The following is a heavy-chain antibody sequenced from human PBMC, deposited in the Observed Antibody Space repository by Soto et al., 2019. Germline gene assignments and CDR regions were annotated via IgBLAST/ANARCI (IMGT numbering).Heavy chain of an antibody. CDR1: GYTFTSYY. CDR3: ARGGRIVDTGIGYYYYHAMDV. Sequence: QVQLVQSGAEVKKPGASVKASCKASGYTFTSYYIHWVRQAPGQGLEWMGIFNPTGDTASYAQKLQGRVTMTRDTSTGTAYMELGSLRSEDTAVYYCARGGRIVDTGIGYYYYHAMDVGGQGTTVTVS. V-gene: IGHV1-46*01. D-gene: IGHD5-18*01. CDR2: FNPTGDTA. J-gene: IGHJ6*02.